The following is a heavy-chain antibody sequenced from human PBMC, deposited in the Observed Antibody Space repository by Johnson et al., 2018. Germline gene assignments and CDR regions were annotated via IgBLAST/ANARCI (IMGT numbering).Heavy chain of an antibody. CDR1: GFTFSSYG. CDR2: LSYDGNNK. CDR3: AKDQGDYYGSGNAFDI. D-gene: IGHD3-10*01. V-gene: IGHV3-30*18. J-gene: IGHJ3*02. Sequence: QVQLVESGGGVVQXGRSLRLXCAASGFTFSSYGMHWVRQAPGKGLEWVAVLSYDGNNKYYADSVTGRFTISRDNSKNTLSLQMNSLRAEDTAVYFCAKDQGDYYGSGNAFDIWGQGTMVTVSS.